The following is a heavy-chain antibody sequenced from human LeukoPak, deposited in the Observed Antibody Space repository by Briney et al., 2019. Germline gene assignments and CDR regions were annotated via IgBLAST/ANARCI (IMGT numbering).Heavy chain of an antibody. D-gene: IGHD3-3*02. CDR2: IKEDGSDK. J-gene: IGHJ4*02. Sequence: PGGSLRLPCAASGFTFSNYWMSWVRQTPGKGLEWVANIKEDGSDKYYVDSVKGRFTIPRDNARSSLYLQMNTLRAEDTAVYYCAREATLASYWGQGTLVTVSS. CDR3: AREATLASY. V-gene: IGHV3-7*01. CDR1: GFTFSNYW.